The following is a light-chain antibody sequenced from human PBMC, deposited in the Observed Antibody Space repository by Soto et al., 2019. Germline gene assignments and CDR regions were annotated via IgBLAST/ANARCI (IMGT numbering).Light chain of an antibody. CDR2: DDS. J-gene: IGLJ1*01. CDR1: NIGSES. Sequence: SYDLTQPPSVSVAPGQTARITCGGSNIGSESVHWYQQRPGQAPVLVVYDDSDRPSGIPERFSGSNSANTATLTISRVEAGDEADYYCQVCYSSTDLYVFGSGTKLTVL. V-gene: IGLV3-21*02. CDR3: QVCYSSTDLYV.